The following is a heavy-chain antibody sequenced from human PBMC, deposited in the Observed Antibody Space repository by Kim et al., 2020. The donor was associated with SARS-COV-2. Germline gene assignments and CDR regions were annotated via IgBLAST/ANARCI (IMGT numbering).Heavy chain of an antibody. Sequence: GGSLRLSCAASGFTFSSYWMHWVRQAPGKGLVWVSRINSDGSSTSYADSVKGRFTISRDNAKNTLYLQMNSLRAEDTAVYYCARYTYESDWFDPWGQGTLVTVSS. J-gene: IGHJ5*02. V-gene: IGHV3-74*01. D-gene: IGHD3-3*01. CDR1: GFTFSSYW. CDR2: INSDGSST. CDR3: ARYTYESDWFDP.